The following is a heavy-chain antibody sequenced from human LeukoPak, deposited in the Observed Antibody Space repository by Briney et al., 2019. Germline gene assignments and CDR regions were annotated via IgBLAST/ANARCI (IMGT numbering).Heavy chain of an antibody. J-gene: IGHJ4*02. D-gene: IGHD2-2*01. Sequence: SETLSLTCAVYGGSFSGYYWSWIRQPPGKGLEWIGEINHSGSTKYNPSLKSRVPISVDTSKNQFSLKLSSVTAADTAVYYCARKNCSTIICLFDYWGAGTLVTVSS. CDR3: ARKNCSTIICLFDY. V-gene: IGHV4-34*01. CDR1: GGSFSGYY. CDR2: INHSGST.